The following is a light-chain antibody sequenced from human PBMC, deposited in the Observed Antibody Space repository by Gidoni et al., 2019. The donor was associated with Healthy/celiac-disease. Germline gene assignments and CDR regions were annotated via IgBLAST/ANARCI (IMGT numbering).Light chain of an antibody. CDR2: AAS. V-gene: IGKV1-39*01. CDR1: QSISSY. Sequence: DLQITHSPSSLSASVGDRVTITCRASQSISSYLNWYQQKPGKAPKLLIYAASSLQRGVPSRFSGSGSGTDFTLTISSLQPEDFATYYCQQSYSTPLTFGGGTKVEIK. CDR3: QQSYSTPLT. J-gene: IGKJ4*01.